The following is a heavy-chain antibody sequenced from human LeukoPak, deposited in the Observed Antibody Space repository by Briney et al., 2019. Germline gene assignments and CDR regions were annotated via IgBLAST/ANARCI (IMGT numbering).Heavy chain of an antibody. J-gene: IGHJ3*02. V-gene: IGHV3-30*14. CDR1: GFTFSIYS. CDR3: ATLWGGSFAFDI. CDR2: ISYDGSNK. Sequence: PGGSLRLSCAASGFTFSIYSLHWVRQAPGKGLEWVAVISYDGSNKYYADSVQGRFTISRDNSNNTLYLLMNSLRAEDTAVYYCATLWGGSFAFDIWGQGTMVTVSS. D-gene: IGHD3-16*01.